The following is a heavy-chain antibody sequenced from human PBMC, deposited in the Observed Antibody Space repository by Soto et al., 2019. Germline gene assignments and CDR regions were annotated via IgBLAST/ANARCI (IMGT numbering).Heavy chain of an antibody. V-gene: IGHV3-73*01. CDR1: GFTFSGSA. CDR3: TRHGERCTNGVCSFDY. D-gene: IGHD2-8*01. CDR2: IRSKANSYAT. Sequence: GGSLRLSCAASGFTFSGSAMHWVRQASGKGLEWVGRIRSKANSYATAYAASVKGGFTISRDDSKNTAYLQMNSLKTEDTAVYYCTRHGERCTNGVCSFDYWGQGTLVTVSS. J-gene: IGHJ4*02.